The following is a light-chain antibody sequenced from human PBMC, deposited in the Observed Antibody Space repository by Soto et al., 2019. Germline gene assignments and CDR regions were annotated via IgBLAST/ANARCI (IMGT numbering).Light chain of an antibody. CDR1: QSVSSY. V-gene: IGKV3-15*01. CDR3: QQYNNWPLT. Sequence: ERVLTQSPSTLSVSPGERATLSCRASQSVSSYLAWYQQKPGQAPRLLIYGASTRATDIPARFSGSGSGTEFTLTISSLRSEDFALYYCQQYNNWPLTVGGGTKVDI. CDR2: GAS. J-gene: IGKJ4*01.